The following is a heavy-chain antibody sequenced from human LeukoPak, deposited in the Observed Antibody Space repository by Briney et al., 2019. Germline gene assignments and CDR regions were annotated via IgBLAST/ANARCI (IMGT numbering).Heavy chain of an antibody. CDR3: ARVVSVWIVSSAPDY. V-gene: IGHV3-7*03. D-gene: IGHD3-10*01. CDR2: IKQDGSEK. Sequence: GGSLRLSCVASGFTISSYWMHWVRQAPGKGLEWVANIKQDGSEKYYVDSVKGRFTTSRDNAKNSLYLQMNSLRAEDTAVYYCARVVSVWIVSSAPDYWGQGTLVTVSS. CDR1: GFTISSYW. J-gene: IGHJ4*02.